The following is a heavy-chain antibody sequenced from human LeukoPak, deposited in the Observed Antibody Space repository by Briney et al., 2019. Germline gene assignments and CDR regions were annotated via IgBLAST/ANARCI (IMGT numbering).Heavy chain of an antibody. CDR1: GFTCSSYW. CDR2: IKQDGSEK. Sequence: PGGSLRLSCAASGFTCSSYWMSWVRQAPGKGLEWVANIKQDGSEKYYVDSVKGRFTISRDNAKNSLYLQMNSLRAEDTAVYYCARAHYYYYYMDVWGKGTTVTVSS. CDR3: ARAHYYYYYMDV. J-gene: IGHJ6*03. V-gene: IGHV3-7*01.